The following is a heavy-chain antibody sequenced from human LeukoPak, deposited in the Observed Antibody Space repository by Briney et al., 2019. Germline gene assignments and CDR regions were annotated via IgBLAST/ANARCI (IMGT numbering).Heavy chain of an antibody. D-gene: IGHD1-26*01. CDR2: INPNSGGT. CDR3: ARDRSNDP. CDR1: GYTFTSYY. J-gene: IGHJ5*02. V-gene: IGHV1-2*06. Sequence: GASVKVSCKAFGYTFTSYYMHWVRQAPGQGLEWVGRINPNSGGTNYAQKFQGRVTMTRDTSISTAYLELSRLRSDDTAVYYCARDRSNDPWGQGTLVTVSS.